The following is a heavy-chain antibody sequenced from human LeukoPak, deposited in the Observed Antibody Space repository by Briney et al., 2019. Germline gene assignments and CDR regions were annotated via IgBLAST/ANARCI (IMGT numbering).Heavy chain of an antibody. J-gene: IGHJ6*03. CDR2: IIPSDGFT. D-gene: IGHD5-18*01. Sequence: ASVKVSCKASGYTFSSYYVHWVRQAPGQGLEWMGMIIPSDGFTSYAQKFQGRVTITADESTSTAYMELSSLRSEDTAVYYCAGGGTATYYYYYMDVWGKGTTVTISS. CDR1: GYTFSSYY. V-gene: IGHV1-46*01. CDR3: AGGGTATYYYYYMDV.